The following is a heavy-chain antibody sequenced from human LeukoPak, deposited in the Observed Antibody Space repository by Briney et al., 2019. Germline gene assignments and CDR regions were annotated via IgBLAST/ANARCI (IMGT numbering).Heavy chain of an antibody. Sequence: PSETLPLTCTVSGVSISSYYWSWTRQPPGKGLEWIGYIYYSGSTNYNPSLKSRVTISVDTSNNQVSLKLRSVTAADTAVYSCARQDDIVGANTLVHWGQGILVTVSS. CDR2: IYYSGST. V-gene: IGHV4-59*08. D-gene: IGHD1-26*01. CDR3: ARQDDIVGANTLVH. CDR1: GVSISSYY. J-gene: IGHJ4*02.